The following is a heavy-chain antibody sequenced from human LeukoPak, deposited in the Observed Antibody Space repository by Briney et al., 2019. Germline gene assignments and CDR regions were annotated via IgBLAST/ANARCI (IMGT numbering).Heavy chain of an antibody. V-gene: IGHV3-11*04. CDR2: ISSSGSTI. J-gene: IGHJ4*02. D-gene: IGHD3-9*01. CDR1: GFTFSDYY. Sequence: GGSLRLSCAASGFTFSDYYMSWIRQAPGKGLEWVSYISSSGSTIYYADSVKGRFTISRDNAKNSLYLQMNSLRAEDTAVYYCARDEGQGYYDILTGYLHYWGQGTLVTVSS. CDR3: ARDEGQGYYDILTGYLHY.